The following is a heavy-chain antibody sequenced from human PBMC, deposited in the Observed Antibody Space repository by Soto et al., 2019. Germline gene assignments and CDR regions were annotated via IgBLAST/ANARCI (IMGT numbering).Heavy chain of an antibody. CDR1: GYIFTSYY. V-gene: IGHV1-46*03. CDR2: INPFDGSR. D-gene: IGHD3-10*01. Sequence: ASVKVSCKASGYIFTSYYIHWVRQAPGQGHERMGWINPFDGSRMFAQSFQGRVTMTRDTSTSTVYMEVSSLRSEDTAMYYCYRVVPGETSPLAHWGKEPLVPVSS. J-gene: IGHJ4*02. CDR3: YRVVPGETSPLAH.